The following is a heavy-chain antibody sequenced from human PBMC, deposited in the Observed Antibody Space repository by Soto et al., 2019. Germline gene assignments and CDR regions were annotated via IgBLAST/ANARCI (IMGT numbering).Heavy chain of an antibody. CDR1: GFTFSSYA. CDR3: VKARDYGGNRHDDAFDI. Sequence: GGSLRLSCSASGFTFSSYAMHWVRQAPGKGLEYVSAISSNGGSTYYADSVKGRFTISRDNSKNTLYLQMSSLRAEDTAVYYCVKARDYGGNRHDDAFDIWGQGTMVTVSS. V-gene: IGHV3-64D*08. J-gene: IGHJ3*02. CDR2: ISSNGGST. D-gene: IGHD4-17*01.